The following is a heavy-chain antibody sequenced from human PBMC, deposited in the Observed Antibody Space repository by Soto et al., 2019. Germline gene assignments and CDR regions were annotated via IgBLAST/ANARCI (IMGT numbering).Heavy chain of an antibody. V-gene: IGHV3-30*18. CDR2: ISYDGSNK. CDR3: AKDREPWESGSYMVY. D-gene: IGHD1-26*01. J-gene: IGHJ4*02. Sequence: GGSLRLSCAASGFTLSSYGMHWVRQAPGKGLEWVAVISYDGSNKYYADSVKGRFTISRDNSKNTLYLQMSSLRAEDTAVYYCAKDREPWESGSYMVYWGQGTLVTVSS. CDR1: GFTLSSYG.